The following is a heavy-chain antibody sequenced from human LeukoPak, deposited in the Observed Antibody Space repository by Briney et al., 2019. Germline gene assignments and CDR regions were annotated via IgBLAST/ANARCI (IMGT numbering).Heavy chain of an antibody. J-gene: IGHJ4*02. D-gene: IGHD6-19*01. CDR3: ARGWQWLGYYFDY. CDR2: ISYDGSNK. Sequence: GRSLRLSCAASGFTFSSYAMHWVRQAPGKGLEWVAVISYDGSNKYYADSVKGRFTISRDNSKNTLYLQMNSLRAEDTAVYYCARGWQWLGYYFDYWGQGTLVTVSS. CDR1: GFTFSSYA. V-gene: IGHV3-30-3*01.